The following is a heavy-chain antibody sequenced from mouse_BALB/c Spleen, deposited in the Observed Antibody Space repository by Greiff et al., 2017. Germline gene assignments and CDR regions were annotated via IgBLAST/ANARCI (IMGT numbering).Heavy chain of an antibody. V-gene: IGHV5-12-2*01. J-gene: IGHJ4*01. CDR3: ARVDYAMDY. Sequence: EVKVVESGGGLVQPGGSLKLSCAASGFTFSSYTMSWVRQTPEKRLEWVAYISNGGGSTYYPDTVKGRFTISRDNAKNTLYLQMSSLKSEDTAMYYCARVDYAMDYWGQGTSGTVSS. CDR1: GFTFSSYT. CDR2: ISNGGGST.